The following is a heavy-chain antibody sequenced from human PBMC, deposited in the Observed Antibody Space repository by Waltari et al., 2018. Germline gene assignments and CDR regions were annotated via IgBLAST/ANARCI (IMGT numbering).Heavy chain of an antibody. Sequence: QVQLQESGPGLVKPSQTLSLTCTVSGGSISSGSYYWSWIRQPAGKGLEWIGRIYTSGSTNYNPSLKSRVTISVDTSKNQFSLKLSSVTAADTAVYYCARERRIAAAGTSDYWGQGTLVIVSS. CDR3: ARERRIAAAGTSDY. CDR1: GGSISSGSYY. CDR2: IYTSGST. J-gene: IGHJ4*02. D-gene: IGHD6-13*01. V-gene: IGHV4-61*02.